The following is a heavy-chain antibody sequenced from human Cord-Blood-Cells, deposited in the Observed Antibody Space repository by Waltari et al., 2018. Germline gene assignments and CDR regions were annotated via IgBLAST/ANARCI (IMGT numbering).Heavy chain of an antibody. CDR2: IKQDGSEK. D-gene: IGHD6-13*01. CDR3: ARDLYSSSWLFYY. J-gene: IGHJ4*02. V-gene: IGHV3-7*01. CDR1: GFTFSSYW. Sequence: EVQLVESGGGLVQPGGSLRLSCAASGFTFSSYWMSWVRQAPGKGMEWGANIKQDGSEKSYVDSVKGRFTISRDNATNSLYLQMNSLRAEDTAVYYCARDLYSSSWLFYYWGQGTLVTVSS.